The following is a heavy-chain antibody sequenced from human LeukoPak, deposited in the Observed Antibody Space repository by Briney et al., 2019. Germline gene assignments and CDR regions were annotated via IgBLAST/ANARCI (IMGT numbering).Heavy chain of an antibody. CDR1: GFTFSSYG. Sequence: PGGSLRLSCAASGFTFSSYGMHWVRQAPGKGLEWVAVIWYDGSNKYYADSVKGRFTISRDNSKNTLYLQMNSLRAEDTAVYYCARAYSSGWYYFDYWGQGTLVTVSS. D-gene: IGHD6-19*01. V-gene: IGHV3-33*01. J-gene: IGHJ4*02. CDR2: IWYDGSNK. CDR3: ARAYSSGWYYFDY.